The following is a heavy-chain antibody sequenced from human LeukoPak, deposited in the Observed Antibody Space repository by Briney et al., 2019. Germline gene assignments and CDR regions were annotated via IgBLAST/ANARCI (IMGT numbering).Heavy chain of an antibody. CDR3: ARVAVATINHLDY. CDR1: GYTFTGYY. CDR2: INPNSGGT. D-gene: IGHD5-12*01. Sequence: GASVKVSCKASGYTFTGYYMHWVRQAPGQGLEWMGWINPNSGGTNYAQKFQGRVAMTRDTSISTAYMELSRLRSDDTAVYYCARVAVATINHLDYWGQGTLVTVSS. J-gene: IGHJ4*02. V-gene: IGHV1-2*02.